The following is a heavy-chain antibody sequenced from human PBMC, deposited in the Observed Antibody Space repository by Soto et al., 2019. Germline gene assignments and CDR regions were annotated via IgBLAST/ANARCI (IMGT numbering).Heavy chain of an antibody. J-gene: IGHJ6*02. CDR3: ARDTAAGMDV. CDR2: ISADGGAT. D-gene: IGHD5-18*01. CDR1: GFTFSDHA. Sequence: QLMESGGGLVQPGGSLRLSCAAAGFTFSDHAIHWVRQAPGKGLEYVSVISADGGATSYANSVKGRFTISRDNSKNTLFLQMGSLSPEDMAVYYCARDTAAGMDVWGQGTTVTVSS. V-gene: IGHV3-64*01.